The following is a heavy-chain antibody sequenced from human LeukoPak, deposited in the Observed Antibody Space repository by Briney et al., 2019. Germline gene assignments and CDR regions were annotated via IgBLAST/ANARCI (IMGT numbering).Heavy chain of an antibody. CDR3: ARGPDSSSSLLNY. CDR1: GYTFTSYG. CDR2: ISAYNGNT. D-gene: IGHD6-6*01. J-gene: IGHJ4*02. Sequence: ASVKVSCKASGYTFTSYGISWVRQAPGQGLEWMGWISAYNGNTNYAQKLQGRVTMTTDTSTSTVYMELSSLRSEDTAVYYCARGPDSSSSLLNYWGQGTLVTVSS. V-gene: IGHV1-18*01.